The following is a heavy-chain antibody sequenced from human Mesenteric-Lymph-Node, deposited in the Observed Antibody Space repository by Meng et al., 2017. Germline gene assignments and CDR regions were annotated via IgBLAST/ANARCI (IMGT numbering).Heavy chain of an antibody. D-gene: IGHD6-19*01. J-gene: IGHJ4*02. Sequence: ASVKVSCKASGYTFTTYGISWVRQAPGQGLEWMGWISAYNSNTNYAQKFQGRVTMTTDTSKNQFSLQLNSVTPEDTAVYYCARRSIAVAGTFDHWGQGTLVTVSS. CDR2: ISAYNSNT. CDR1: GYTFTTYG. CDR3: ARRSIAVAGTFDH. V-gene: IGHV1-18*01.